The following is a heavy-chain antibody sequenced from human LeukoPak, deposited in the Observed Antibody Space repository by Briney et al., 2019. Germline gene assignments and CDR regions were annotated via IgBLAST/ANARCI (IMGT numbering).Heavy chain of an antibody. Sequence: GGSLRLSCVASGFTLANYGMHWVRQAPGKGLEWVAFIRNDRRKDGCNECYADSVKGRFTISRDNSKNTLYLQMNSLRAEDTAVYYCAKDLGSGPLGDFDYWGQGTLVTVSS. D-gene: IGHD2-15*01. J-gene: IGHJ4*02. V-gene: IGHV3-30*02. CDR2: IRNDRRKDGCNE. CDR3: AKDLGSGPLGDFDY. CDR1: GFTLANYG.